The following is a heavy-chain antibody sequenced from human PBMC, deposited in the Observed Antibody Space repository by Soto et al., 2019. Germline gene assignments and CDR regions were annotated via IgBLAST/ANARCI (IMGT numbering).Heavy chain of an antibody. J-gene: IGHJ4*02. CDR2: ISAYNGNT. V-gene: IGHV1-18*04. Sequence: ASVEVGSKASGYTFSSHGIRWVRQAPGQGLEWMGWISAYNGNTNYAQKLQGRVTMTTDTSTSTAYMELRSLRSDDTAVYYCASGPTAGYFDYWGQGTLVTVS. CDR3: ASGPTAGYFDY. CDR1: GYTFSSHG.